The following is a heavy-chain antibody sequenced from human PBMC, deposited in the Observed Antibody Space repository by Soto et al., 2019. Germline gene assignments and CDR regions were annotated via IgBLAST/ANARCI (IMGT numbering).Heavy chain of an antibody. V-gene: IGHV4-59*08. CDR2: VHHSWGS. D-gene: IGHD3-10*01. CDR1: GGSISSYY. J-gene: IGHJ6*02. Sequence: QVQLQESGPGLVKPSETLSLSCTVSGGSISSYYWSWFRQSPGKRMEWIGYVHHSWGSSYNPSLQSRVAISRDTSKGQFSRKVTSVTATDTAVYYCARRGFGPLHGLVDVWGQGTTVTVSS. CDR3: ARRGFGPLHGLVDV.